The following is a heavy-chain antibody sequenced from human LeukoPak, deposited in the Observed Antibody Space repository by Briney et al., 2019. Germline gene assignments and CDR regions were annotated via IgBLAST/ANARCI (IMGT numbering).Heavy chain of an antibody. V-gene: IGHV4-59*10. J-gene: IGHJ6*02. CDR1: GGSFSGYY. D-gene: IGHD4-11*01. CDR2: IYTSGST. Sequence: SETLSLTCAVYGGSFSGYYWSWIRQPAGKGLEWIGRIYTSGSTNYNPSLKSRVTMSVDTSKNQFSLKLRSVTAADTAVYYCARVATTVRYFYYGMDVWGQGTSVTVSS. CDR3: ARVATTVRYFYYGMDV.